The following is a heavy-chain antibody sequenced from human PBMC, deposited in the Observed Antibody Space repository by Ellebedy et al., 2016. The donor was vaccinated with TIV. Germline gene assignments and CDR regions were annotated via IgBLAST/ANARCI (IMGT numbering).Heavy chain of an antibody. Sequence: GGSLRLSCAASGFTFNSYWMSWVRQAPGKGLEWVANINQDGSRIYYVDSVKGRFTISRDNAKNSVYLRMNTLKVEDNAVYHCVRDGAYGDYSPGYYGMDVWGQGTAVTVSS. V-gene: IGHV3-7*03. CDR3: VRDGAYGDYSPGYYGMDV. J-gene: IGHJ6*02. CDR1: GFTFNSYW. CDR2: INQDGSRI. D-gene: IGHD3-22*01.